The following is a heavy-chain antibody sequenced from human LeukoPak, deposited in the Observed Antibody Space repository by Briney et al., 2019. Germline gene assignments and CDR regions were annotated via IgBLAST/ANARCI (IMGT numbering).Heavy chain of an antibody. CDR2: ISSSGSTI. Sequence: PGGSLRLSCAASGFTFSDYYMSWIRQAPGKGLEWVSYISSSGSTIYYADSVKGRFTISRDNARNSLELQMNSLRAEDTAVYYCAREPTPHYYDSSGYAYWGQGTLVTVSS. D-gene: IGHD3-22*01. J-gene: IGHJ4*02. V-gene: IGHV3-11*04. CDR3: AREPTPHYYDSSGYAY. CDR1: GFTFSDYY.